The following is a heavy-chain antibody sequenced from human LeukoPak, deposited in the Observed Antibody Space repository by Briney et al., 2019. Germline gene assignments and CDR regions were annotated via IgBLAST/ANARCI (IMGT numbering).Heavy chain of an antibody. CDR3: ARVLAATGWFDP. CDR1: GGTFSSYA. CDR2: IIPIFGTA. V-gene: IGHV1-69*13. D-gene: IGHD2-15*01. Sequence: ASVKVSCKASGGTFSSYAISWVRQAPGQGLEWMGGIIPIFGTANYAQKCQGRVTITADESTSTAYMELSSLRSEDTAVYYCARVLAATGWFDPWGQGTLVTVSS. J-gene: IGHJ5*02.